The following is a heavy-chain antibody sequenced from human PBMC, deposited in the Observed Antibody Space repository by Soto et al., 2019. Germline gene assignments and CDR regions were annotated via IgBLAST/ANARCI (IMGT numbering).Heavy chain of an antibody. CDR2: TYYRSKWYN. CDR1: GDSVSSNSAA. V-gene: IGHV6-1*01. Sequence: QTLSLPSAICGDSVSSNSAACNLIRRSPSRGLEWLGRTYYRSKWYNDYAVSVKSRITINPDTSKNQFSLQLNSVTPEDTAVYYCAREMPVDYYDSSGYHNWFDPWGQGTLVTVSS. D-gene: IGHD3-22*01. J-gene: IGHJ5*02. CDR3: AREMPVDYYDSSGYHNWFDP.